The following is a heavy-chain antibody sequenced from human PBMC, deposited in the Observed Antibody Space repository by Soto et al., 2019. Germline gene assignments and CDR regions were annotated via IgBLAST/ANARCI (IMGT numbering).Heavy chain of an antibody. D-gene: IGHD3-9*01. Sequence: EVQLVESGGGLVQPGGSLRLSCAASGFTVSSNYMSWVRQAPGKGLEWVSVIYSGGSTYYVDSVKGRFTISRDNSKNTLYIQMNSLRAEDTAVYYCARDQSHYDILTGWFYYYMDVWGKGTTVTVSS. CDR3: ARDQSHYDILTGWFYYYMDV. CDR2: IYSGGST. CDR1: GFTVSSNY. J-gene: IGHJ6*03. V-gene: IGHV3-66*01.